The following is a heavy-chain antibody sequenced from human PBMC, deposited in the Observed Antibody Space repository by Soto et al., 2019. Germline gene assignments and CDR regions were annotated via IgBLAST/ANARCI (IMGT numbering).Heavy chain of an antibody. CDR3: ARRLDDTPETFFNWFAP. J-gene: IGHJ5*02. CDR1: GGSINTGGYY. CDR2: IFYTGTA. V-gene: IGHV4-31*03. Sequence: QVQLQESGPGLVKPSQTLSLTCTVSGGSINTGGYYWGWIRHLPGEGLEWLGHIFYTGTAYYNPSLRRRVTVAIDTSANQFSLHMYSVTAADTAMYYCARRLDDTPETFFNWFAPWGQGILVTVSS. D-gene: IGHD2-15*01.